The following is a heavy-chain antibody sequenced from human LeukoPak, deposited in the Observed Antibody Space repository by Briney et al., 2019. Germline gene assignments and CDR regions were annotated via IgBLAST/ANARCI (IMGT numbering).Heavy chain of an antibody. V-gene: IGHV4-34*01. CDR1: GGSFSGYY. CDR3: ASGGGSYWGAFDY. CDR2: INHSGST. J-gene: IGHJ4*02. D-gene: IGHD1-26*01. Sequence: SETLSLTCAVYGGSFSGYYWSWIRQPPGKGLEWIGEINHSGSTNYNPSLKSRVTISVDTSKNQFSLKLSSVTAADTAVYYCASGGGSYWGAFDYWGQGTLVTVSS.